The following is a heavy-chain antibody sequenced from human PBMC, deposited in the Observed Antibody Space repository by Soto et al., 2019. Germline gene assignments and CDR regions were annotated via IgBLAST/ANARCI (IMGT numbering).Heavy chain of an antibody. J-gene: IGHJ4*02. V-gene: IGHV3-23*01. CDR3: AKEGSSSLYYFDC. CDR2: ISGSGGST. D-gene: IGHD6-6*01. CDR1: GFTFSSYG. Sequence: GGFLRLSCAASGFTFSSYGMSWVRQAPGKGLEWVSTISGSGGSTYYAGSVKGRFTISRGSSRNTLYLQMNSLRAEDTALYYCAKEGSSSLYYFDCWGQGTLVTVSS.